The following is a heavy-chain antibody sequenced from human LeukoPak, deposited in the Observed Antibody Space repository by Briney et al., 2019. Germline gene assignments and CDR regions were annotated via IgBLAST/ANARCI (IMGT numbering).Heavy chain of an antibody. CDR3: ARDGYSGSNAFAL. Sequence: GGSLRLSCAASRFTFSSYWMTWVRQAPGKGLEWVANIKQDGSEIYYLDSVKGRFTMSRDNAKNSLFLQMDSLRAEDTAVYYCARDGYSGSNAFALWGQGTVVTVSS. J-gene: IGHJ3*01. CDR2: IKQDGSEI. V-gene: IGHV3-7*01. D-gene: IGHD1-26*01. CDR1: RFTFSSYW.